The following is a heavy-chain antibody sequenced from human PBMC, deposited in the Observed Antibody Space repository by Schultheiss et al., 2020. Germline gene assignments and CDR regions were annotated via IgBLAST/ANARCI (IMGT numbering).Heavy chain of an antibody. V-gene: IGHV4-4*08. CDR1: GGSISSYY. D-gene: IGHD6-19*01. J-gene: IGHJ3*02. CDR2: IYSSGST. Sequence: SETLSLTCTVSGGSISSYYWSWIRQPPGKGLEWIGYIYSSGSTYYNPSLKSRVTISVDTSKNQFSLKLSSVTAADTAVYYCARRAEQWLVRGAFDIWGQGTMVTVSS. CDR3: ARRAEQWLVRGAFDI.